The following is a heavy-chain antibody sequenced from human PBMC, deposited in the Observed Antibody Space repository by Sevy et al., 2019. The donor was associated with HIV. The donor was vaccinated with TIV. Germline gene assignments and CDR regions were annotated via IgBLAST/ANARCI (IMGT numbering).Heavy chain of an antibody. CDR2: IWYDGSNK. Sequence: GESLKISCAASGFTFSDYAIHWVRQAPGKGLEWVAFIWYDGSNKHYTDFVKGRFAISRDNSKNTLYLQMNSLRVEDTAVYYCAKLVVPAASNDDILTGYPDLRVNYGMDVWGQGTTVTVSS. V-gene: IGHV3-30*02. CDR1: GFTFSDYA. J-gene: IGHJ6*02. CDR3: AKLVVPAASNDDILTGYPDLRVNYGMDV. D-gene: IGHD3-9*01.